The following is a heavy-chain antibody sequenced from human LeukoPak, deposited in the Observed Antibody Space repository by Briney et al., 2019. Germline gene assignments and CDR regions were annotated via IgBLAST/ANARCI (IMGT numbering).Heavy chain of an antibody. J-gene: IGHJ4*02. Sequence: SQTLSLTCTVSGGSISSGSYYWSWIRQPAGKGLEWIGRIYTSGSTNYNPSLKSRVTISVDTSKNQFSLKLSSVTAADMAVYYCARERAGGFDYWGQGTLVTVSS. V-gene: IGHV4-61*02. CDR1: GGSISSGSYY. CDR2: IYTSGST. D-gene: IGHD3-16*01. CDR3: ARERAGGFDY.